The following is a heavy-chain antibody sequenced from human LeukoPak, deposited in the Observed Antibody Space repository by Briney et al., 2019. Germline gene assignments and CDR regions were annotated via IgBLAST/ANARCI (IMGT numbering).Heavy chain of an antibody. Sequence: PGGSLRLSCVASGFTFSSYSMNWVRQAPGKGLEWVSSISSSSSYMFYADSMKGRFTISRDNAKNSPYLQMNSLRAEDTAVYYCARIAPIIRAFDYWGQGTLVTVSS. J-gene: IGHJ4*02. CDR2: ISSSSSYM. D-gene: IGHD5-24*01. V-gene: IGHV3-21*01. CDR3: ARIAPIIRAFDY. CDR1: GFTFSSYS.